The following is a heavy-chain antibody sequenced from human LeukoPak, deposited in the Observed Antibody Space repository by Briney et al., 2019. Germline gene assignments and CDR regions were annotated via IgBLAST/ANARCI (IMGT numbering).Heavy chain of an antibody. V-gene: IGHV4-39*07. Sequence: PSETLSLTCTVSGGSISSSSYYWGWIRQPPGKGLEWIGSIYYSGSTYYNPSLKSRVTISVDTSKNQFSLKLSSVTAADTAVYYCARVAFIRYSGIPATHFYSDYWGQGTLVTVSS. J-gene: IGHJ4*02. CDR1: GGSISSSSYY. CDR3: ARVAFIRYSGIPATHFYSDY. D-gene: IGHD1-26*01. CDR2: IYYSGST.